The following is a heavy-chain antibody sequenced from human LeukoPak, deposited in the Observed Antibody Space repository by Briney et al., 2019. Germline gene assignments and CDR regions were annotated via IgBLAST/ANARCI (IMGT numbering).Heavy chain of an antibody. CDR2: IYHSGST. CDR1: GGSISSSNW. V-gene: IGHV4-4*02. J-gene: IGHJ4*02. D-gene: IGHD2-2*01. CDR3: AKYRRVVVPAAFDY. Sequence: PSETLSLTCAVSGGSISSSNWWSWVRQPPGKGLEWIGEIYHSGSTNHNPSLKSRVTISVDKSKNQFSLKLSSVTAADTAVYYCAKYRRVVVPAAFDYWGQGTLVTVSS.